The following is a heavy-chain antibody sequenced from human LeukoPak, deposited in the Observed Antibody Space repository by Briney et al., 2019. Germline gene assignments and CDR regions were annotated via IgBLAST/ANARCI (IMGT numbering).Heavy chain of an antibody. CDR1: GGSFSGYY. Sequence: SSETLSLTCAVYGGSFSGYYWSWIRQPPGKGLEWIGEINHSGSTNYNPSLKSRVTISVDTSKNQFSLKLSSVTAADTAVYYCARGPLRYSSGWSNFPLAPAGVPYDYWGQGTLVTVSS. CDR2: INHSGST. J-gene: IGHJ4*02. CDR3: ARGPLRYSSGWSNFPLAPAGVPYDY. D-gene: IGHD6-19*01. V-gene: IGHV4-34*01.